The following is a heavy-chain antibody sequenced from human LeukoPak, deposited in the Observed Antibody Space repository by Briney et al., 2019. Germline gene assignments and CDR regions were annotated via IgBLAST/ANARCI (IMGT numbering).Heavy chain of an antibody. CDR2: IKSKTDGGTT. J-gene: IGHJ5*01. CDR1: GFTFINAY. V-gene: IGHV3-15*01. Sequence: GGSLRLSCATSGFTFINAYMGWARQAPGKGLEWVVRIKSKTDGGTTDNAAPVKGRFTISRDDSKSTLYLQMSSLKTEDTAVYYCTTDRGRTELPLFASWGQGTLVTVSS. D-gene: IGHD1-7*01. CDR3: TTDRGRTELPLFAS.